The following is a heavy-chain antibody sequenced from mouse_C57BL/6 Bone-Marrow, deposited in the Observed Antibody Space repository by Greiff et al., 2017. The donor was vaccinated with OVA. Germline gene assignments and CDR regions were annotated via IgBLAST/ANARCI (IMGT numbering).Heavy chain of an antibody. J-gene: IGHJ3*01. V-gene: IGHV1-81*01. D-gene: IGHD1-1*01. CDR1: GYTFTSYG. CDR3: AKGGSSNEAWFDY. Sequence: QVQLQQSGAELARPGASVKLSCKASGYTFTSYGISWVKQRPGQGLEWIGEIYPRSGNTYYNEKFKGKATLTADKSSSTAYMELRSLTSEDSAVYFCAKGGSSNEAWFDYWGQGTLVTVSA. CDR2: IYPRSGNT.